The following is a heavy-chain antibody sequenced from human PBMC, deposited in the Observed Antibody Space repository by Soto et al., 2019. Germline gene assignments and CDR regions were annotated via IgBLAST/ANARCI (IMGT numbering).Heavy chain of an antibody. CDR3: ARSIFTYSGYDPYYYYYYGMDV. Sequence: QVQLQESGPGLVKPSQTLSLTCTVSGGSISSGGYYWSWIRQHPGKGLEWIGYIYYSGSTYYNPSLKSRVTISVDTSKNQFSLKLSSVTAADTAVYYCARSIFTYSGYDPYYYYYYGMDVWGQGTTVTVSS. CDR2: IYYSGST. D-gene: IGHD5-12*01. V-gene: IGHV4-31*03. J-gene: IGHJ6*02. CDR1: GGSISSGGYY.